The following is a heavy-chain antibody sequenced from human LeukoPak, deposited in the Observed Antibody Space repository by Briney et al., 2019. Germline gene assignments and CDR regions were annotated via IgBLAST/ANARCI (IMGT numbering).Heavy chain of an antibody. CDR1: GFTFSNYT. D-gene: IGHD3-10*01. CDR2: STGSGDGT. J-gene: IGHJ4*02. CDR3: VKGFVHPTYSFDY. V-gene: IGHV3-23*01. Sequence: GEPLKISCAASGFTFSNYTMMWVRQAPGRKLEWASSSTGSGDGTYYADSVRGRFTISRDNSENTLYLQLNSLRADDTAVYFCVKGFVHPTYSFDYWGQGTLVTVSS.